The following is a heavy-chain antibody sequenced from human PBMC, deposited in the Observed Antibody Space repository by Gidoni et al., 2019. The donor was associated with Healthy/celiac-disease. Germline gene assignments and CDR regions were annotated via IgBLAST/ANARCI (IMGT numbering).Heavy chain of an antibody. D-gene: IGHD6-19*01. CDR2: IRYDGSNK. CDR1: GFTFSSYG. J-gene: IGHJ4*02. CDR3: AKDLDPDFKIAVAGMWY. Sequence: QVQLVESGGGVVQPGGSLRLSCAASGFTFSSYGMHWVRQAPGKGLEWVAFIRYDGSNKYYADSVKGRFTISRDNSKNTLYLQMNSLRAEDTAVYYCAKDLDPDFKIAVAGMWYWGQGTLVTVSS. V-gene: IGHV3-30*02.